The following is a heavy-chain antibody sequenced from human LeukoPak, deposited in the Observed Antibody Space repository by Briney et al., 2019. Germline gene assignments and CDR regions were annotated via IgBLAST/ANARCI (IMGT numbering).Heavy chain of an antibody. D-gene: IGHD1-26*01. CDR3: ARREGGLYYIFDY. CDR1: GYRFTSYW. J-gene: IGHJ4*02. Sequence: GESLKISCKGSGYRFTSYWIGWVRQVPGKGLEWMGIIYPGDSDTRYNPSFQGQVTISADKSISTAYLQWSSLKASDTATYYCARREGGLYYIFDYWGQGTLVTVSS. CDR2: IYPGDSDT. V-gene: IGHV5-51*01.